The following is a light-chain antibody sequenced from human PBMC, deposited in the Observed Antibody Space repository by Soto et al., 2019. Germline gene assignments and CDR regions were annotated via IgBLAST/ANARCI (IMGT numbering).Light chain of an antibody. CDR1: SSDVGGYNY. Sequence: QSVLTQPASVSGSPGQSITISCTGTSSDVGGYNYVSWYQQHPGKAPKLMIYDVSKRPSGVPDRFSGSKSGNTASLTISGLQAEDEADYYCCSYAGSSPYVFGTGTKLTVL. CDR3: CSYAGSSPYV. CDR2: DVS. J-gene: IGLJ1*01. V-gene: IGLV2-11*01.